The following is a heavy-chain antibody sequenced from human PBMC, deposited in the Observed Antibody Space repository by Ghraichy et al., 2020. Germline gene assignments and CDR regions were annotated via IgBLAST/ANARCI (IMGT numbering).Heavy chain of an antibody. J-gene: IGHJ4*02. D-gene: IGHD5-18*01. CDR2: ISGSGGST. Sequence: GGSLRLSCAASGFTFSSYAMSWVRQAPGKGLEWVSAISGSGGSTYYADSVKGRFTISRDNSKNTLYLQMNSLRAEDTAVYYCAKVTPGIQLWLFGFDYWGQGTLVTVSS. CDR1: GFTFSSYA. V-gene: IGHV3-23*01. CDR3: AKVTPGIQLWLFGFDY.